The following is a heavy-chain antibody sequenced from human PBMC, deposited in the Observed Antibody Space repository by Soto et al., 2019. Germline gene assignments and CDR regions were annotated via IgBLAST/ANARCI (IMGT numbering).Heavy chain of an antibody. Sequence: SETLSLTCTVSGGSISSGDYYWSWIRQPPGKGLERIGTIYYSGSTNYNPSLKSRVTISVDTSKNQFSLKLSSVTAADTAVDYCARDRAIAAAGEDYFDYWGQGTLVTVSS. CDR3: ARDRAIAAAGEDYFDY. CDR1: GGSISSGDYY. V-gene: IGHV4-61*08. D-gene: IGHD6-13*01. CDR2: IYYSGST. J-gene: IGHJ4*02.